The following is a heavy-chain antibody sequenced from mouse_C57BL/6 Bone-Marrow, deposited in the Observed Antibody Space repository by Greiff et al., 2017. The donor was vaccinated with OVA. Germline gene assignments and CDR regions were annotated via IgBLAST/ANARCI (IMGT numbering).Heavy chain of an antibody. CDR1: GYTFTSYG. CDR2: IYPRSGNT. V-gene: IGHV1-81*01. CDR3: ARRYYGSSYDY. Sequence: VQLQQSGAELARPGASVKLSCKASGYTFTSYGISWVKQRTGQGLEWIGGIYPRSGNTYYNEKFKGKATLTADKSSSTAYMQLRSLTSEDSAVYFCARRYYGSSYDYWGQGTTLTVSS. D-gene: IGHD1-1*01. J-gene: IGHJ2*01.